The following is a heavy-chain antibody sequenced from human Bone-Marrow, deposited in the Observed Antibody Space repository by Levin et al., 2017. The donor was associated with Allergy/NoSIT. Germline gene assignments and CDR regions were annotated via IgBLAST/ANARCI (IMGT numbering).Heavy chain of an antibody. CDR2: ISSGSGTS. CDR1: GFSFNTYN. CDR3: ARETTYYFDTGGDLRAGWYFDL. V-gene: IGHV3-48*01. D-gene: IGHD3-22*01. J-gene: IGHJ2*01. Sequence: GASVKVSCAASGFSFNTYNMHWVRQAPGKGLECISSISSGSGTSDYADSVKGRFTISRDNANNSMYLQMNSLRAEDTAVYYCARETTYYFDTGGDLRAGWYFDLWGRGTLVTVSS.